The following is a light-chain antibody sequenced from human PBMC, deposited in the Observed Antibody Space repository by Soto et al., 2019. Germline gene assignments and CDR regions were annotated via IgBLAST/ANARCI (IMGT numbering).Light chain of an antibody. J-gene: IGLJ1*01. V-gene: IGLV2-8*01. Sequence: QSVLTQPPSASGSPGQSVTISCTGTSSDVGAYDYVSWYQQHPGKAPKLMIYEINKRPSGVPDRCSGSKSGNTASLTVSGLQAEDEADYYCSSFAGSNNFPYVFGTGTKLTVL. CDR2: EIN. CDR3: SSFAGSNNFPYV. CDR1: SSDVGAYDY.